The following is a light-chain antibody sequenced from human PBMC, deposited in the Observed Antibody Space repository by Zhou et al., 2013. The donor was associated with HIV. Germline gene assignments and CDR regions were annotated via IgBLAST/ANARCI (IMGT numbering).Light chain of an antibody. Sequence: EIVLTQSPGTLSLSPGEGATLSCRASHTISANYLAWYQQKPGQAPRLLVYGASTRATGIPARFSGSGSGTEFTLTISSMQSEDFAVYYCQQYNNWPPGTFGQGTKVEIK. V-gene: IGKV3-15*01. J-gene: IGKJ1*01. CDR1: HTISAN. CDR3: QQYNNWPPGT. CDR2: GAS.